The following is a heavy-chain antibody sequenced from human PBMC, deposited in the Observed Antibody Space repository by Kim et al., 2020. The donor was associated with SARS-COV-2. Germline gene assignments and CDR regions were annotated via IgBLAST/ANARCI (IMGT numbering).Heavy chain of an antibody. D-gene: IGHD1-20*01. J-gene: IGHJ6*02. CDR3: ARDNWIQPEGDYYYYGMDV. CDR1: GGSISSYY. Sequence: SETLSLTCTVSGGSISSYYWSWIRQPAGKGLEWIGRIYTSGSTNYNPSLKSRVTMSVDTSKNQFSLKLSSVTAADTAVYYCARDNWIQPEGDYYYYGMDVWGQGTTVTVSS. V-gene: IGHV4-4*07. CDR2: IYTSGST.